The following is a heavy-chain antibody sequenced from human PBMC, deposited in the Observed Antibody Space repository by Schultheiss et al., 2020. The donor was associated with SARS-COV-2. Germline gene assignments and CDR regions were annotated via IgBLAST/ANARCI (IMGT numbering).Heavy chain of an antibody. CDR3: ARDQYSYGYGNYFDY. CDR1: GFTFSSYS. V-gene: IGHV3-21*01. CDR2: ISSSISYT. J-gene: IGHJ4*02. Sequence: GGSLRLSCAASGFTFSSYSMNWVRQAPGKGLEWVSSISSSISYTYYADSVKGRFTISRDNAKNSLYLQMNSLRAEDTAVYYCARDQYSYGYGNYFDYWGQGTLVTVSS. D-gene: IGHD5-18*01.